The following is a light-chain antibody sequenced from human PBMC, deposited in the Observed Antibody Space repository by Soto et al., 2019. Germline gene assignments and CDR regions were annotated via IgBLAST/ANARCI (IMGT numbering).Light chain of an antibody. Sequence: EIVLTQSPGTLSLSPGERATLACGASQTVTRNDLAWHQQKPGQTPRLLIYGASTRATGIPARFSGSGSGTEFTLTVSSLQSEDFAVYYCQQYNNWPETFGQGTKVDIK. CDR2: GAS. V-gene: IGKV3-15*01. CDR1: QTVTRN. J-gene: IGKJ1*01. CDR3: QQYNNWPET.